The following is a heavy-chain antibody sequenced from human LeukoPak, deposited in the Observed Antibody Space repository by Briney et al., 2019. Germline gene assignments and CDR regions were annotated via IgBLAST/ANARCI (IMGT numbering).Heavy chain of an antibody. CDR1: GGSISSYY. Sequence: SETLSLTCAVSGGSISSYYWSWIRQPPGKGLEWIGYIYYSGSTNYNPSLKSRVTISVDTSKNQFSLKLSSVTAADTAVYYCARGRLIVGAINFDYWGQGTLVTVSS. CDR2: IYYSGST. D-gene: IGHD1-26*01. J-gene: IGHJ4*02. V-gene: IGHV4-59*01. CDR3: ARGRLIVGAINFDY.